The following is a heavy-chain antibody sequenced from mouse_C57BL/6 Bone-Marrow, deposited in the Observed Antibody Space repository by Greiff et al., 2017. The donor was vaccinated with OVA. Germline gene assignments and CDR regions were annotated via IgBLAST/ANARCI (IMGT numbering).Heavy chain of an antibody. CDR3: ARERFITPMDY. J-gene: IGHJ4*01. Sequence: QVHLQQSGAELARPGASVKLSCKASGYTFTSYGISWVKQRTGQGLEWIGEIYPRSGNTYYNEKFKGKATLTADKSSSTAYMELRSLTSEDSAVYFCARERFITPMDYWGQGTSVTVSS. V-gene: IGHV1-81*01. CDR1: GYTFTSYG. D-gene: IGHD1-1*01. CDR2: IYPRSGNT.